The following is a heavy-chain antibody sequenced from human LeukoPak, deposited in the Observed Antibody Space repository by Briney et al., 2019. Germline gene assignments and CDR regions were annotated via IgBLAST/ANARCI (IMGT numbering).Heavy chain of an antibody. D-gene: IGHD2-8*02. CDR3: ARIRNVVNVHWCFFDI. CDR1: GFTFITDN. J-gene: IGHJ4*02. CDR2: IFCSSTTV. Sequence: GGSLRLSCAASGFTFITDNMGWVRQAPGKGLEWVSYIFCSSTTVYYADSVKGRFTISRDNARNSLYLQMNSLRAEDTAVYYCARIRNVVNVHWCFFDIWGQGTLVTVSS. V-gene: IGHV3-48*04.